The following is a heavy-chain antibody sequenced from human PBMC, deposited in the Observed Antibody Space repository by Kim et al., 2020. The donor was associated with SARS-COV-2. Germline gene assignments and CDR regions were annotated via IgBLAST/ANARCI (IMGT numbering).Heavy chain of an antibody. CDR3: ARGDILTGYYFDY. D-gene: IGHD3-9*01. V-gene: IGHV1-18*01. Sequence: AQKPQGKVTKHTDTSTSTAYMELRSLRSDDTAVYYCARGDILTGYYFDYWGQGTLVTVSS. J-gene: IGHJ4*02.